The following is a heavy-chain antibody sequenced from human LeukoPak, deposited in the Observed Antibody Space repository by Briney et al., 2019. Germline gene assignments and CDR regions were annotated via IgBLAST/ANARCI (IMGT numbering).Heavy chain of an antibody. CDR3: ARGHRISYYYDSSGRTLDY. CDR1: GGSFSGYY. D-gene: IGHD3-22*01. J-gene: IGHJ4*02. CDR2: INHSGST. V-gene: IGHV4-34*01. Sequence: PSETLSLTCAVYGGSFSGYYWSWIRQPPGKGLEWIGEINHSGSTNYNPSLKSRVTTSVDTSKNQFSLKLSSVTAADTAVYYCARGHRISYYYDSSGRTLDYWGQGTLVTVSS.